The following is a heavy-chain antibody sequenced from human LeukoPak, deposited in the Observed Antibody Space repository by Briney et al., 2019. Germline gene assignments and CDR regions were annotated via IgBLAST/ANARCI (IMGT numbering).Heavy chain of an antibody. D-gene: IGHD7-27*01. CDR2: ITSNGGST. CDR1: GFTFSSYA. Sequence: GGSLRLSCSASGFTFSSYAMHWVRQAPGKGLEYVSAITSNGGSTYYVDSVKGRFTISRDNSKNTLYLQVNSLRPEDTAVYYRVEPTGLNWGYAFDIWGQGTMVTVSS. J-gene: IGHJ3*02. CDR3: VEPTGLNWGYAFDI. V-gene: IGHV3-64D*08.